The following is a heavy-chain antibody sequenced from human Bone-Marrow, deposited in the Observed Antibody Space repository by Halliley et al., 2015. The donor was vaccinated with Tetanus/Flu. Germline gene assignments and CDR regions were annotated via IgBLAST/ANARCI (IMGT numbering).Heavy chain of an antibody. CDR2: VSHSGNT. CDR1: GGSIRGYY. J-gene: IGHJ1*01. D-gene: IGHD3-10*01. V-gene: IGHV4-59*01. Sequence: TLSLTCTVSGGSIRGYYWSWIRQPPGKGLEWIGYVSHSGNTNYNPSLKSRVTISIDTSKNQFSLKVSSVTAADTAVYYCARSDYGSGVSLLYWGQGTRVSVPS. CDR3: ARSDYGSGVSLLY.